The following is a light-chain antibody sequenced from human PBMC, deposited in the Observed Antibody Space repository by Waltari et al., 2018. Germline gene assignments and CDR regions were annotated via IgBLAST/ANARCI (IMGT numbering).Light chain of an antibody. CDR3: CSYAGSDTYV. V-gene: IGLV2-23*01. CDR2: EAT. J-gene: IGLJ1*01. CDR1: SSDVGTYNL. Sequence: QSALTQPASVSGSPGQSITISCSGTSSDVGTYNLVSCYQHHPGKAPKLMIYEATKRPSGVSSRFSASKSGNTASLTISGLQAEDEAEYYCCSYAGSDTYVFGTGTKVTVL.